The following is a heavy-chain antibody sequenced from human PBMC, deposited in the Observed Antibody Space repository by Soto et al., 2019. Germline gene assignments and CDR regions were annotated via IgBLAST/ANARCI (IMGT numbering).Heavy chain of an antibody. J-gene: IGHJ4*02. CDR3: ARDRLGDGYNDY. CDR2: TYYRSKWYN. Sequence: SQTLSLTCAISGDSVSSNSAALSWIRQSPSRGLEWLGRTYYRSKWYNNYAVSVKSRITINPDTSKNQFSLQLNSVTPGDTAVYYCARDRLGDGYNDYWGQGTLVTVSS. V-gene: IGHV6-1*01. CDR1: GDSVSSNSAA. D-gene: IGHD5-12*01.